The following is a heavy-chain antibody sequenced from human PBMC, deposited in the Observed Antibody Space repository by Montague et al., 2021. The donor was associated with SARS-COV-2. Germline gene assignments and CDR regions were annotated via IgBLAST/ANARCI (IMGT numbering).Heavy chain of an antibody. J-gene: IGHJ4*02. CDR2: IYYSGST. Sequence: SETLSLTCTDSGGSISSSSYYWGWIRQPPGKGLEWIGSIYYSGSTYYNPSLKSRVTISVDTSKNQFSLKLSSVTAADTAAYYCARLHCSSTSCYYLLFAETSHFDYWGQGTLVTVSS. CDR3: ARLHCSSTSCYYLLFAETSHFDY. V-gene: IGHV4-39*01. D-gene: IGHD2-2*01. CDR1: GGSISSSSYY.